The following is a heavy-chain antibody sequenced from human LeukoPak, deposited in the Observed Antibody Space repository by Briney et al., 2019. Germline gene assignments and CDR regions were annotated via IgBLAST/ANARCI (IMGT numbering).Heavy chain of an antibody. J-gene: IGHJ6*04. D-gene: IGHD3-10*01. CDR3: ASLVRGVQYYYGMDV. V-gene: IGHV4-34*01. Sequence: PSETLSLTCAVYGGSFSGYYWSWIRQPPGKGLEWIGEINHSGSTNYNPSLKSRVTISVDTSKNQFSLKLSPVTAADTAVYYCASLVRGVQYYYGMDVWSKGTTVTVSS. CDR1: GGSFSGYY. CDR2: INHSGST.